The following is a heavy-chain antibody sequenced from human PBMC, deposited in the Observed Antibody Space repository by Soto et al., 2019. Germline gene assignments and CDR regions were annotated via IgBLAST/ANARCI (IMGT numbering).Heavy chain of an antibody. CDR2: IYWDDDK. D-gene: IGHD3-3*01. J-gene: IGHJ4*02. Sequence: SGPTLVNPTPTLTLTCTFSGFSLSTSGVGVGWIRQPPGKALEWLALIYWDDDKRYSPSLKSRLTITKDTSKNQVVLTMTNMDPVDTASYYCAHSGLGFLEWLLWPHFDYWGQGTLVTVSS. CDR1: GFSLSTSGVG. V-gene: IGHV2-5*02. CDR3: AHSGLGFLEWLLWPHFDY.